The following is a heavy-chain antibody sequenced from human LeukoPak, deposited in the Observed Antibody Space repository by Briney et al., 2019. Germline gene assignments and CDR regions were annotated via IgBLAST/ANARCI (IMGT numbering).Heavy chain of an antibody. CDR3: ARETVPTYYDFWSGYYRDYYYGMDV. CDR1: GFTFSSYW. D-gene: IGHD3-3*01. V-gene: IGHV3-74*01. J-gene: IGHJ6*02. CDR2: INSDGSST. Sequence: PGGSLRLSCAASGFTFSSYWMHWVRQAPGKGLVWVSRINSDGSSTSYADSVKGRFTISRDNAKNTLYLQMNSLRAEDTAVYYCARETVPTYYDFWSGYYRDYYYGMDVWGQGTTVTVSS.